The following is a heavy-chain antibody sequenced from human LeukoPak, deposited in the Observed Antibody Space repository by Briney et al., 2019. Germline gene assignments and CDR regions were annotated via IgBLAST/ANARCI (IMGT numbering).Heavy chain of an antibody. Sequence: GGSLRLSCTASGFTFGDYAMSWVRQAPGKGLEWVGFIRSKAYVGTTEYAASVKGRSTISRDDSKSIAYLQMNSLKTEDTAVYYCTRAGNDYGAYIDYWGQGTLVTVSS. V-gene: IGHV3-49*04. D-gene: IGHD4-17*01. CDR2: IRSKAYVGTT. CDR1: GFTFGDYA. J-gene: IGHJ4*02. CDR3: TRAGNDYGAYIDY.